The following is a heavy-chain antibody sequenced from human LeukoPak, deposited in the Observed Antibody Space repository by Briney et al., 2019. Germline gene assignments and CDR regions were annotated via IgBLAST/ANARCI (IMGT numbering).Heavy chain of an antibody. Sequence: GGSLRLSCAASGFTVSSNYMSWVRQAPGKGLEWVSIIYSGGSTYYTDSVRGRFIISRDISKNTLYLQMNSLRAEDTAVYYCARVGDCGRASCYAIDYWGQGNLGTVSS. CDR2: IYSGGST. D-gene: IGHD2-2*01. CDR1: GFTVSSNY. J-gene: IGHJ4*02. V-gene: IGHV3-66*01. CDR3: ARVGDCGRASCYAIDY.